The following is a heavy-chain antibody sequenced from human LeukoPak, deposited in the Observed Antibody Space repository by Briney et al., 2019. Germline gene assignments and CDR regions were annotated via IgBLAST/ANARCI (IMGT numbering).Heavy chain of an antibody. D-gene: IGHD3-22*01. CDR1: GYTFTGYY. J-gene: IGHJ3*02. CDR2: INPNSGGT. Sequence: ASVKVSCKASGYTFTGYYMHWVRQAPGQGLEWMGWINPNSGGTNYAQKFQGRVTMTRYTSISTAYMELSRLRSDDTAVYYCARAGVWDYSDSSGYHNAAFDIWGQGTMVTVSS. V-gene: IGHV1-2*02. CDR3: ARAGVWDYSDSSGYHNAAFDI.